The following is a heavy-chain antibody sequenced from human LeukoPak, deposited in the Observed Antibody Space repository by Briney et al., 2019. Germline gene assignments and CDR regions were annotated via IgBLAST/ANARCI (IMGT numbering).Heavy chain of an antibody. D-gene: IGHD2-2*01. CDR1: GFTFDDYA. Sequence: GRSLRLSCAASGFTFDDYAMHWVRQAPGKGLEWVSGISWNSGSIGYADSVKGRFTISRDNAKNSLYLQMNSLRAEDTAVYYCAREVIVVVPAAAGHDAFDIWGQGAMVTVSS. J-gene: IGHJ3*02. CDR3: AREVIVVVPAAAGHDAFDI. CDR2: ISWNSGSI. V-gene: IGHV3-9*01.